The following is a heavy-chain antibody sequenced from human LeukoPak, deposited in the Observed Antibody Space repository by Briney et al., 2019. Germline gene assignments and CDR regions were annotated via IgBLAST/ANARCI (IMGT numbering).Heavy chain of an antibody. CDR3: ASQVGATTDAFDT. J-gene: IGHJ3*02. Sequence: ASVKVSCKASGYTFTGYYMHWVRQAPGQGLEWMGRINPNSGGTNYAQKFQGRVTMTRDTSISTAYMELSRLRSDDTAVYYCASQVGATTDAFDTWGQGTMVTVSS. D-gene: IGHD1-26*01. CDR1: GYTFTGYY. V-gene: IGHV1-2*06. CDR2: INPNSGGT.